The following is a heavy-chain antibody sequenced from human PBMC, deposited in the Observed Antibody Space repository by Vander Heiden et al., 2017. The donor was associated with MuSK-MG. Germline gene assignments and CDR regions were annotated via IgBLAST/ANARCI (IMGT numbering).Heavy chain of an antibody. V-gene: IGHV3-21*01. J-gene: IGHJ4*02. CDR1: GFTFSSYS. D-gene: IGHD3-3*01. Sequence: EVQLVESGGGLVKPGGSLRLSCAPSGFTFSSYSLNWVRQAPGKGLEWVSSISSSSSYIYYADSVKGRFTISRDNAKNSLYLQMNSLRAEDTAVYYCARDRDTGITIGTYFDYWGQGTLVTVSS. CDR2: ISSSSSYI. CDR3: ARDRDTGITIGTYFDY.